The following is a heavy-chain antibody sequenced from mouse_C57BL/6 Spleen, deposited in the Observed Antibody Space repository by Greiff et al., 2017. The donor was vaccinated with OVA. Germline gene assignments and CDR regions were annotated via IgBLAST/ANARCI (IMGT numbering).Heavy chain of an antibody. CDR1: GYTFTSYW. D-gene: IGHD2-10*02. J-gene: IGHJ4*01. Sequence: QVQLQQPGAELVKPGASVKLSCKASGYTFTSYWMQWVKQRPGQGLEWIGEIDPSDSYTNYNQKFKGKATLTVDTSSSTAYMQLSSLTSEDSAVYYCARRGGYGNDAMDYWGQGTSVTVSS. CDR3: ARRGGYGNDAMDY. CDR2: IDPSDSYT. V-gene: IGHV1-50*01.